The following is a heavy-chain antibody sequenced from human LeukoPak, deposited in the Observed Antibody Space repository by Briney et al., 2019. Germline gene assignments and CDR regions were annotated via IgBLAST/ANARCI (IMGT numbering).Heavy chain of an antibody. J-gene: IGHJ4*02. D-gene: IGHD1-1*01. CDR2: IRSKAYGETA. Sequence: GGSLRLSCTASEYTYGDYAMSWIRQAPGKGLEWVGFIRSKAYGETADYAASVKGRFTISRDDSKAIAYLQMNSLKTEDTAVYHCTRDRGAYNLYDYWGQRTLVTVSS. CDR1: EYTYGDYA. CDR3: TRDRGAYNLYDY. V-gene: IGHV3-49*03.